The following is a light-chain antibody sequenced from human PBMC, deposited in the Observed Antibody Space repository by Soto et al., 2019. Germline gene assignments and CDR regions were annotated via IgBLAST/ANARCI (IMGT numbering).Light chain of an antibody. J-gene: IGKJ1*01. CDR2: GAT. Sequence: EIVMTQSPATLSVSPGERATLSCRASQSVNIYLAWYQQKPGQAPRLLIFGATYRATGIPARFSGSGSGTEFTLSINSLQREDFATYYCQQTYSAPPLFGQGTKVEIK. CDR3: QQTYSAPPL. V-gene: IGKV3D-15*01. CDR1: QSVNIY.